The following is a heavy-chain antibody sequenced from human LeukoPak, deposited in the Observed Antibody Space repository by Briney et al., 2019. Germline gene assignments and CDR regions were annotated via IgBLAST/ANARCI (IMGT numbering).Heavy chain of an antibody. CDR3: ARSIKGDSDH. CDR2: ISSSGTTV. CDR1: GFTFRRYE. V-gene: IGHV3-48*03. Sequence: GGSLRLSCAASGFTFRRYEMNWVRQAPGKGLDWVSYISSSGTTVYYADSVKGRFTVSGDNAKNSLYLQMNSLRAEDTAVYYCARSIKGDSDHWGQGTLVTVSS. D-gene: IGHD3-10*01. J-gene: IGHJ4*02.